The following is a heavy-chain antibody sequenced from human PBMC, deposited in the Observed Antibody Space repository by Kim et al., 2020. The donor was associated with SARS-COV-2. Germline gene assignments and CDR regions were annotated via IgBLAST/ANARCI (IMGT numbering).Heavy chain of an antibody. J-gene: IGHJ5*02. Sequence: ASVKVSCKASGYTFTSYDINWVRQATGQGLEWMGWMNPNSGNTGYAQKFQGRVTMTRNTSISTAYMELSSLRSEDTAVYYCARAGSGWWSAGAAEENWFDPWGQGTLVTVSS. V-gene: IGHV1-8*01. CDR3: ARAGSGWWSAGAAEENWFDP. D-gene: IGHD6-19*01. CDR1: GYTFTSYD. CDR2: MNPNSGNT.